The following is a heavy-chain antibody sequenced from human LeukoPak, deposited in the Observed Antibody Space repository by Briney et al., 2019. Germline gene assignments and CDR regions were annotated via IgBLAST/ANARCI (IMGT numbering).Heavy chain of an antibody. V-gene: IGHV3-7*03. J-gene: IGHJ3*02. D-gene: IGHD3-10*01. CDR3: ARDWVAGVPFDAFDI. Sequence: PGGSLRLSCAASGFTLSSYWMSWVRQAPGKGLEWVANIKEDGSEKYYVDSVKGRFTISRNNAQISVYRHMNSLTAEDTALYYCARDWVAGVPFDAFDIWGQGTMVSVSS. CDR1: GFTLSSYW. CDR2: IKEDGSEK.